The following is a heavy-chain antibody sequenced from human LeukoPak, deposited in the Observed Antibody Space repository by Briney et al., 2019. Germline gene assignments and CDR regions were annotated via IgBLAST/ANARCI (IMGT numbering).Heavy chain of an antibody. J-gene: IGHJ4*02. D-gene: IGHD2-15*01. CDR3: ARGVVAASYDY. V-gene: IGHV3-33*01. Sequence: GGPLRLSCAASGFTFSSYGMHWVRQAPGKGLVGVVVIWYDGSNKYYADSVKGRFTISRDNSTNTLYLQMNSLRAEDTAVYYCARGVVAASYDYWGQGTLVTVS. CDR2: IWYDGSNK. CDR1: GFTFSSYG.